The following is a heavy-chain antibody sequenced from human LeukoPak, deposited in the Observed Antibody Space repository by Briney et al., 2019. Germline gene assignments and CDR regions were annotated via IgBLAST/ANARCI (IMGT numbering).Heavy chain of an antibody. CDR3: AKDQVGLWFSPGPLGY. Sequence: QPGGSLRLSCAASGFTFSSYEMNWVRQAPGKGPEWVSYISSSGSTIYYADSVKGRFTISRDNSKNTLYLQMNSLRAEDTAVYYCAKDQVGLWFSPGPLGYWGQGTLVTVSS. D-gene: IGHD2-21*01. J-gene: IGHJ4*02. CDR1: GFTFSSYE. CDR2: ISSSGSTI. V-gene: IGHV3-48*03.